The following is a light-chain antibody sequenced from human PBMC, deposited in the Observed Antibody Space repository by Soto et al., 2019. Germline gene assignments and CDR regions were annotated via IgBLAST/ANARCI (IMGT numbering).Light chain of an antibody. V-gene: IGKV1-5*03. CDR3: QQYNSYPWT. J-gene: IGKJ1*01. CDR2: KAS. CDR1: QSISSW. Sequence: DIQMTQSPSTRSASVGDRVTITCLASQSISSWLAWYQQKPGKAPKLLIYKASSLESGVPSRFSGSGSGTEFTLTISSLQPDDFATYYCQQYNSYPWTFGQGTKVEIK.